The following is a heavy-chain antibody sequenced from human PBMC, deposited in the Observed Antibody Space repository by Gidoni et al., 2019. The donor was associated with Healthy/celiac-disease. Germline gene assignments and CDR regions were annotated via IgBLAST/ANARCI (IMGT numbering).Heavy chain of an antibody. D-gene: IGHD3-3*01. CDR1: GFTVSNNY. V-gene: IGHV3-53*01. J-gene: IGHJ4*02. CDR3: AREDDFWSGFDS. CDR2: IYSGGYT. Sequence: EVQLVESGGGLIQPGGSLRLSGAASGFTVSNNYMSWVRQAPGKGLEWVSVIYSGGYTYYADSVKGRFTISRDNSKNTLYLQMNRLRAEDTAVYYCAREDDFWSGFDSWGQGTLVTVSS.